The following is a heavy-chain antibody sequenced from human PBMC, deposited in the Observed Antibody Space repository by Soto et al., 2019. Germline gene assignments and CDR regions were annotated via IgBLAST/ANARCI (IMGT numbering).Heavy chain of an antibody. CDR3: AHRNIVGWGAPYWYFDL. CDR2: IYWDDDK. D-gene: IGHD1-26*01. CDR1: GFSLSTSGVG. Sequence: SGPTLVKPTQTLTLTCTFSGFSLSTSGVGVGWIRQPPGKALEWLALIYWDDDKRYSPSLKSRLTITKDTSKNQVVLTMTNMDPVDTATYYCAHRNIVGWGAPYWYFDLWGRGTLVTVSS. V-gene: IGHV2-5*02. J-gene: IGHJ2*01.